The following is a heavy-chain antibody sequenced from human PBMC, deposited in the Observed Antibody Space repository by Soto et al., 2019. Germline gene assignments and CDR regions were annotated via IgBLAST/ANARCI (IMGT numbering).Heavy chain of an antibody. CDR3: ARDPIDPYYGDYVYFDY. CDR2: ISSSSSYI. CDR1: GFTFSSYS. J-gene: IGHJ4*02. D-gene: IGHD4-17*01. Sequence: PGGSLRLSCAASGFTFSSYSMNWVRQAPGKGLEWVSSISSSSSYIYYADSVKGRFTISRDNAKNSLYLQMNSLRAEDTAVYYCARDPIDPYYGDYVYFDYWGQGTLVTVSS. V-gene: IGHV3-21*01.